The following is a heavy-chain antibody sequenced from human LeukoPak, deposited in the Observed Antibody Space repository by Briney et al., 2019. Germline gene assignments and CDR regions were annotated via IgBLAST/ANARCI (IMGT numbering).Heavy chain of an antibody. CDR3: ARGRCSSTSCYCDY. J-gene: IGHJ4*02. Sequence: SETLSLTCAGYGGSFSGYYWSWIRQPPGKGLEWIGEINHSGSTNYNPSLKSRVTISVDTSKNQFSLKLSSVAAADTAVYYCARGRCSSTSCYCDYWGQGTLVTVSS. CDR1: GGSFSGYY. V-gene: IGHV4-34*01. CDR2: INHSGST. D-gene: IGHD2-2*01.